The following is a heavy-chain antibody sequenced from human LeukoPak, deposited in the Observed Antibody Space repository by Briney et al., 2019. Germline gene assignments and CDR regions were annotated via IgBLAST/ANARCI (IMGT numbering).Heavy chain of an antibody. D-gene: IGHD3-22*01. V-gene: IGHV4-4*02. CDR1: GGPISSSNW. CDR3: ARLGGRQDYYDSSGYYLDY. CDR2: IYHSGST. J-gene: IGHJ4*02. Sequence: SETLSLTCAVSGGPISSSNWWSWVRQPPGKGLEWIGEIYHSGSTNYNPSLKSRVTISVDKSKNQFSLKLSSVTAADTAVYYCARLGGRQDYYDSSGYYLDYWGQGTLVTVSS.